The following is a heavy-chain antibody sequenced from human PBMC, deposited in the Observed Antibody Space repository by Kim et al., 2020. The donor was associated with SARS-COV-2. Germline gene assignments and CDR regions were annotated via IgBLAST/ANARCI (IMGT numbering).Heavy chain of an antibody. CDR2: PNSGGR. Sequence: PNSGGRKYAQKFQGRVTLTRDTSVSTIYMELTSLRSDDTAVYYWARFIDYWGQGTLVTVSP. J-gene: IGHJ4*02. V-gene: IGHV1-2*02. CDR3: ARFIDY.